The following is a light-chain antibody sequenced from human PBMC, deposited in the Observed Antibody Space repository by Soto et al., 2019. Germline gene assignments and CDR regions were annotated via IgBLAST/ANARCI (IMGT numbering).Light chain of an antibody. Sequence: EIVLTQSPTTLSLSPGERATLSCRASQSVSSYFAWYQQKPGQAPRLLIYEASTRAAGIPARFSGSGSGTDFTLTINRLAPEDFAVYYCQQRSDWPLTFGGGTKVEIK. V-gene: IGKV3-11*01. CDR2: EAS. CDR3: QQRSDWPLT. CDR1: QSVSSY. J-gene: IGKJ4*01.